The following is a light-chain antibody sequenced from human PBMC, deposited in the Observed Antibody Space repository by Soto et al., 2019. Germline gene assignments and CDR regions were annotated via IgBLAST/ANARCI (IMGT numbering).Light chain of an antibody. V-gene: IGLV1-47*01. CDR1: SSNIGSNF. CDR2: KND. Sequence: QSVLTQPPSASGTPGQRVAISCSGSSSNIGSNFVYWYQQLPGTAPKLLIYKNDQRPSGVPARFSGSKSGTSASLAISGLRSEDEADYYCAAWDDSLSGYDVFGSGTKLTVL. J-gene: IGLJ1*01. CDR3: AAWDDSLSGYDV.